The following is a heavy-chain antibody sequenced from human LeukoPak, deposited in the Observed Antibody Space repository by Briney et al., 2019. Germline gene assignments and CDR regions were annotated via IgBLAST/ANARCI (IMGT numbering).Heavy chain of an antibody. CDR3: AGRGYYYESSGYYEEDY. CDR1: GFTFSSYS. D-gene: IGHD3-22*01. J-gene: IGHJ4*02. V-gene: IGHV3-21*01. CDR2: ISSSSSYI. Sequence: GGSLRLSCAASGFTFSSYSMNWVRQAPGKGLEWVSSISSSSSYIYYADSVKGRFTISRDNAKNSLYLQMNSLRAEDTAVYYCAGRGYYYESSGYYEEDYWGQGTLVTVSS.